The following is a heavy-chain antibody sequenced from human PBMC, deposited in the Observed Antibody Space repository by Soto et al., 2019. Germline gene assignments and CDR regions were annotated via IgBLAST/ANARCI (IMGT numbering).Heavy chain of an antibody. V-gene: IGHV4-4*02. J-gene: IGHJ4*02. CDR3: ASVSSSWYDY. CDR1: GGSISSSNW. D-gene: IGHD6-13*01. CDR2: IDHSGST. Sequence: QGQLQESGPGLVKPSGTLSLTCAVSGGSISSSNWWSWFRQPPGKGLEWIGEIDHSGSTNYNPSLKSRVTISVEKSKNQFSLKLSPLTASATAVYYCASVSSSWYDYWGQGTLVTVSS.